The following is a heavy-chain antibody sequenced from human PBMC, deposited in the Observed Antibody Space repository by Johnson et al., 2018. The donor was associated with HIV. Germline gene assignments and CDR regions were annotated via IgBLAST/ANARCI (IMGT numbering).Heavy chain of an antibody. CDR2: IRYDGSSK. J-gene: IGHJ3*02. D-gene: IGHD1-26*01. CDR1: GFTFSSYG. Sequence: QEQLVESGGDLVQPGGSLRLSCAASGFTFSSYGMHWVRQAPGKGLEWVAFIRYDGSSKYYADSVKGRFTVSRDNSKNTLYLQMKSLRPEDTAVYYCAKESKWESRTPHAFDIWGQGTMVTVS. CDR3: AKESKWESRTPHAFDI. V-gene: IGHV3-30*02.